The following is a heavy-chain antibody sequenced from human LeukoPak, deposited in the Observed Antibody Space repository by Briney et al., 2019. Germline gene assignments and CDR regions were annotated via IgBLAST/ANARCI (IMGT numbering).Heavy chain of an antibody. CDR2: INRDGSST. J-gene: IGHJ6*02. CDR3: ARDLSYGMDV. CDR1: GFTLSSNW. Sequence: GGSLRLSCAASGFTLSSNWMHWVRQAPGKGLVWVSRINRDGSSTTYADSVKGRFTISRDNAKSRLYLQMNILRAEDTAVYYCARDLSYGMDVWGQGTTVTVSS. V-gene: IGHV3-74*03.